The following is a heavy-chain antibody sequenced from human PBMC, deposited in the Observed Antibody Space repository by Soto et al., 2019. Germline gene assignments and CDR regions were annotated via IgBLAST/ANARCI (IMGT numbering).Heavy chain of an antibody. J-gene: IGHJ4*02. Sequence: EVQLLESGGDLVQPGGSLRLSCAAAGFMFSSYGMSWVRQAPGKGLQWVATIHPSGGSTHYAESVRGRFTISRDKSRDTLYLQMNSLRAEDTAVYSCAKDPSTGPPDCWGQGALVTVSS. D-gene: IGHD3-9*01. V-gene: IGHV3-23*01. CDR2: IHPSGGST. CDR1: GFMFSSYG. CDR3: AKDPSTGPPDC.